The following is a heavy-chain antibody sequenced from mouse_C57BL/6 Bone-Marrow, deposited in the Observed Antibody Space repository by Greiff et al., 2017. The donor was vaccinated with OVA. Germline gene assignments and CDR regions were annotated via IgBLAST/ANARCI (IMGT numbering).Heavy chain of an antibody. CDR1: GYTFTSYW. V-gene: IGHV1-64*01. J-gene: IGHJ2*01. CDR2: IHPNSGST. Sequence: VQLQQPGAELVKPGASVKLSCKASGYTFTSYWMHWVKQRPGQGLEWIGMIHPNSGSTNYNEKFKSKATLTVDKSSSTAYMQLSSLTSEDSAVYYCARSGSYYYGSSYGFDYWGQGTTLTVSS. CDR3: ARSGSYYYGSSYGFDY. D-gene: IGHD1-1*01.